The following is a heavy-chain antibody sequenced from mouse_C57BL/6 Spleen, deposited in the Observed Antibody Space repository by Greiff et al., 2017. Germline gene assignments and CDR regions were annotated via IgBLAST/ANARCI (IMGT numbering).Heavy chain of an antibody. CDR3: AMGLYDYDGYYFDY. Sequence: VHVKQSGPELVKPGASVKISCKASGYSFTGYYMHWVKQSHGNILDWIGYIYPYNGVSSYNQKFKGKATLTVDKSSSTAYMELRSLTSEDSAVYYCAMGLYDYDGYYFDYWGQGTTLTVSS. CDR2: IYPYNGVS. CDR1: GYSFTGYY. V-gene: IGHV1-31*01. J-gene: IGHJ2*01. D-gene: IGHD2-4*01.